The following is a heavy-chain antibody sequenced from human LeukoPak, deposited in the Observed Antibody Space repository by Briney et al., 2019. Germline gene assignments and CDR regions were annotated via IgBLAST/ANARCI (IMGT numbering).Heavy chain of an antibody. J-gene: IGHJ4*02. D-gene: IGHD5-24*01. V-gene: IGHV3-30*02. CDR2: IRHDGSHK. Sequence: GGSLRLSCTASGFILSNYGMHWVRQAPGKGLEWGAFIRHDGSHKSYADSVQGRFTISRDNSKKKVYLQLNSLRAEATAVSSCALKREGYTQWGQGTMVTVSP. CDR3: ALKREGYTQ. CDR1: GFILSNYG.